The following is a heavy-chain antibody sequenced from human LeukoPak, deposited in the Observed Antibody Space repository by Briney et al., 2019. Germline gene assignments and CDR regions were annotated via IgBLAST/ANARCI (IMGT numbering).Heavy chain of an antibody. CDR2: IIPIFGIA. D-gene: IGHD2-15*01. CDR1: GGTFSSYA. V-gene: IGHV1-69*04. CDR3: ARDHPPNRPDLAGYCSGGSCPYGMDV. J-gene: IGHJ6*02. Sequence: GASVKVSCKASGGTFSSYAISWVRQAPGQGLEWMGRIIPIFGIANYAQKFQGRVTITADKSTSTAYMELSSLRSEDTAVYYCARDHPPNRPDLAGYCSGGSCPYGMDVWGQGTTVTVSS.